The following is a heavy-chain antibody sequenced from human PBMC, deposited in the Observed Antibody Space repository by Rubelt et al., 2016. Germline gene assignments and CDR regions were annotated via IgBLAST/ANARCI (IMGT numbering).Heavy chain of an antibody. CDR1: W. Sequence: WMSWVRQAPGKGLEWVANIKQDGSEKHYVDSVKGRFTISRDNSKNTLYLQMNSLRAEDTAVYYCARGPTGTWGQGTLVTVSS. D-gene: IGHD1-1*01. CDR2: IKQDGSEK. J-gene: IGHJ5*02. CDR3: ARGPTGT. V-gene: IGHV3-7*01.